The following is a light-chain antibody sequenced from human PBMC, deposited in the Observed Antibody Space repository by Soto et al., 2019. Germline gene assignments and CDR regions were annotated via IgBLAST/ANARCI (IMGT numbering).Light chain of an antibody. CDR2: DGS. CDR3: QQYHTYWWT. CDR1: QNISRW. J-gene: IGKJ1*01. V-gene: IGKV1-5*01. Sequence: DIQMTQSPSTLSAFVGDRVSITCRASQNISRWLAWYQQKPGKAPKLLIYDGSTLESGVPSRFSGSGSGTEFILTISSLQPDDFASFYCQQYHTYWWTFGQGTKVDIK.